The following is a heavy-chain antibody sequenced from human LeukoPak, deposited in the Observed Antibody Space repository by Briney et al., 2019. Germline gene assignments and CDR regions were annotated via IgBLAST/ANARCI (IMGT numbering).Heavy chain of an antibody. CDR1: GFTFGDYA. V-gene: IGHV3-49*03. CDR3: TRGGNALGRGYNYGYRTY. D-gene: IGHD5-18*01. Sequence: GGSLRLSCTTSGFTFGDYAMSWFRQAPGKGLEWVGFIRSKAYGGTTEYAASVKGRFTISRDDSKSIAYLQMNSLKTEDTAVYYCTRGGNALGRGYNYGYRTYWGQGTLVTVSS. CDR2: IRSKAYGGTT. J-gene: IGHJ4*02.